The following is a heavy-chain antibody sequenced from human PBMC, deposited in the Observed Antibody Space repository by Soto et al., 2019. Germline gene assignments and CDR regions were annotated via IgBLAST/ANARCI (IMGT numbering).Heavy chain of an antibody. CDR2: IYWDDDK. CDR3: AHRVLRTVFGLVTTTAIYFDF. D-gene: IGHD3-3*01. J-gene: IGHJ4*02. V-gene: IGHV2-5*02. CDR1: GFSLTTSGVG. Sequence: QITLNESGPTQVKPRQTLTLTCTFSGFSLTTSGVGVGWIRQSPGKAQEWLALIYWDDDKCYSPSLKSRLTITKDPSKIQVVLTIADLEPADTATYYCAHRVLRTVFGLVTTTAIYFDFWGQGTPVAVSS.